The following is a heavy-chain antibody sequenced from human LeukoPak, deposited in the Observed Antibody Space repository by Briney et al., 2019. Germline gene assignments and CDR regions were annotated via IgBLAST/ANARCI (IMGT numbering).Heavy chain of an antibody. CDR1: GYSFTSYW. CDR2: IYPGDSDT. J-gene: IGHJ4*02. Sequence: GESLKISCKGSGYSFTSYWIGWVRQMPGKGLEWMGIIYPGDSDTRYSPSFQGQVTISADKSISTAYLQCSSLKASDTAMYYCSRRTLDVVVPAAPDFDYWGQGTLVTASS. V-gene: IGHV5-51*01. CDR3: SRRTLDVVVPAAPDFDY. D-gene: IGHD2-2*01.